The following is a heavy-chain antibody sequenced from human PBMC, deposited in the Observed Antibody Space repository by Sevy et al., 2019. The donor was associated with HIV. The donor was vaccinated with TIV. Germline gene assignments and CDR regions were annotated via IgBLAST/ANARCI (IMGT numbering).Heavy chain of an antibody. D-gene: IGHD3-3*01. CDR2: IYYTGST. J-gene: IGHJ6*02. CDR1: GGSISSSSYY. CDR3: ARHEGLQLNYAMDV. V-gene: IGHV4-39*01. Sequence: SETLSLTCTVSGGSISSSSYYWNWIRQPPGKGLEWIGSIYYTGSTYYKPSLKSRVTISKDTSKSQFSLKLTSVTAADTAVYYCARHEGLQLNYAMDVWGQGTTVTVSS.